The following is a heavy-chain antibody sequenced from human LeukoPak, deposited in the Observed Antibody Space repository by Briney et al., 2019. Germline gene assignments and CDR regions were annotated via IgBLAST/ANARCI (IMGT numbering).Heavy chain of an antibody. J-gene: IGHJ4*02. Sequence: KPSETLSLTCSVSGYSFTSGHYWGWIRQPPGKGLEWIANIYHTGSAHYNPSLKSRVTISVDTSMNQFSLKLSSVTAADTAVYYCARYCTSTTCILRGFDYWGQGTLVTVSS. CDR1: GYSFTSGHY. CDR2: IYHTGSA. CDR3: ARYCTSTTCILRGFDY. D-gene: IGHD2-2*01. V-gene: IGHV4-38-2*01.